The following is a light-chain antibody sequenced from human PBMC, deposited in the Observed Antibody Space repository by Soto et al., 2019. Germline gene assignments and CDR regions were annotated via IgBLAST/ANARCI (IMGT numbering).Light chain of an antibody. CDR3: QQDYNLPWT. V-gene: IGKV3D-7*01. CDR2: GAS. J-gene: IGKJ1*01. CDR1: QSVTSSY. Sequence: EIVLTQSPGTLSLSPGERATLSCRASQSVTSSYVAWYQQKPGQAPRLLIYGASTRATGIPDRFSGSGSETDFTLTISSLQPEDFAVYYCQQDYNLPWTFGHGTKVDIK.